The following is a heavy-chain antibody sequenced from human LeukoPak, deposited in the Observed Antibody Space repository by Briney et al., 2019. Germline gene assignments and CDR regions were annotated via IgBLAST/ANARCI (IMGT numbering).Heavy chain of an antibody. CDR2: INYSGTT. Sequence: PSETPSLTCSVSGGSISSYHWNWIRQPPGKGLEWIGYINYSGTTNYNPSLKSRVTISIDTSKNQFSLKLSSVTAADTAVYYCARQSPNSSGWYDFDYWGQGTLVTVSS. J-gene: IGHJ4*02. V-gene: IGHV4-59*08. CDR1: GGSISSYH. CDR3: ARQSPNSSGWYDFDY. D-gene: IGHD6-19*01.